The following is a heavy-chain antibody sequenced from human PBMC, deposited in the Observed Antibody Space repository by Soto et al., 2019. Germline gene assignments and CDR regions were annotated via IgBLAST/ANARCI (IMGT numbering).Heavy chain of an antibody. J-gene: IGHJ5*02. CDR3: ARVGNYYDSSGYIPWFDP. Sequence: LSLTCAVSGGSISSSNWWSWVRQPPGKGLEWIGEIYHSGSTNYNPSLKSRVTISVDKSKNQFSLKLSSVTAADTAVYYCARVGNYYDSSGYIPWFDPWGQGTLVTVSS. CDR1: GGSISSSNW. CDR2: IYHSGST. V-gene: IGHV4-4*02. D-gene: IGHD3-22*01.